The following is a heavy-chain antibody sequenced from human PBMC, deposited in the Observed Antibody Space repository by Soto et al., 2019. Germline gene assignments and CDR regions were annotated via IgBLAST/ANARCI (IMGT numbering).Heavy chain of an antibody. J-gene: IGHJ4*02. CDR1: GGTFSSYA. D-gene: IGHD2-15*01. CDR2: IIPIFGTA. Sequence: SVKVSCKASGGTFSSYAISWVRQAPGQGLEWMGGIIPIFGTANYAQKFQGRVTITADESTSTAYMELSSLRSEDTAVYYCGAYCSGGSCYGMFDYWGQGTLVT. CDR3: GAYCSGGSCYGMFDY. V-gene: IGHV1-69*13.